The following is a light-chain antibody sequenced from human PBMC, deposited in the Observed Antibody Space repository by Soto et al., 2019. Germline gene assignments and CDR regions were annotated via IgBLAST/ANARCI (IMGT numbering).Light chain of an antibody. CDR1: QSVSSN. J-gene: IGKJ1*01. V-gene: IGKV3D-15*01. CDR3: QQGDIWPWT. Sequence: EIAMTQSPATLSVSPGERATLSCRASQSVSSNLAWYQQKPGQAPRLLISGVFVRATGIPGRFSGSGSGTEFTLTISSLQSEDFATYYCQQGDIWPWTFGQGTKVDIK. CDR2: GVF.